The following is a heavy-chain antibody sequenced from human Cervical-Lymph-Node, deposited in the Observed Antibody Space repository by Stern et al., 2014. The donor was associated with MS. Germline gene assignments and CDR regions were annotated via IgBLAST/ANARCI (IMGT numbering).Heavy chain of an antibody. J-gene: IGHJ6*02. CDR1: GYTFTSYG. CDR3: ARDGDGYNHNYYYYGMDV. CDR2: ISAYNGNT. Sequence: MQLVESGSELKKPGASVKVSCKASGYTFTSYGISWVRQAPGQGLEWMGWISAYNGNTNYAQKLQGRVTMTTDTSTSTAYMELRSLRSDDTAVYYCARDGDGYNHNYYYYGMDVWGQGTTVTVSS. D-gene: IGHD5-24*01. V-gene: IGHV1-18*01.